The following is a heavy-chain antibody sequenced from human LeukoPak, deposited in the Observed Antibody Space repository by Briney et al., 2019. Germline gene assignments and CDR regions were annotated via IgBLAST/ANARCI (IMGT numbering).Heavy chain of an antibody. CDR3: ARDPPLVSSGSYYAAYYFDY. D-gene: IGHD1-26*01. V-gene: IGHV1-8*01. CDR2: MNPNSGNT. Sequence: ASVKVSCKASGYTFTSYDINWVRQATGQGLEWMGWMNPNSGNTGYAQKFQGRVTMTRNTSISTAYMELSSLRSEDTAVYYCARDPPLVSSGSYYAAYYFDYWGQGTLVTVSS. J-gene: IGHJ4*02. CDR1: GYTFTSYD.